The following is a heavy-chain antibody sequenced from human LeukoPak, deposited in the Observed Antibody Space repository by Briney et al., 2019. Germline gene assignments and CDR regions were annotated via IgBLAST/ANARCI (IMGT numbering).Heavy chain of an antibody. J-gene: IGHJ4*02. Sequence: PSETLSLTCTISGGSISSSNYYWGWIRQPPGKGLEWIGSFYSSGTTYYNPSLKSRVTISADTSKNQFSLKLNSVTAADTAVYYCARPWNTGYMYYFDFWGQGTLVTVSS. D-gene: IGHD3-9*01. V-gene: IGHV4-39*01. CDR3: ARPWNTGYMYYFDF. CDR1: GGSISSSNYY. CDR2: FYSSGTT.